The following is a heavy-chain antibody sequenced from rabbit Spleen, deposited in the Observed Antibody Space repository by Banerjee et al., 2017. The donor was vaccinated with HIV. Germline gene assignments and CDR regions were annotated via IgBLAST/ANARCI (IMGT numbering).Heavy chain of an antibody. CDR2: IDPIFGST. J-gene: IGHJ6*01. CDR3: ARDTGTSFSSYGMDL. Sequence: QLVESGGDLVKPEGSLTLTCKASGFSFSSSDYMCWVRQAPGKGLEWIGYIDPIFGSTDYASWVNGRFTLSRDIDQNTLYLQLNSLTAADTATYFCARDTGTSFSSYGMDLWGQGTLVTVS. D-gene: IGHD7-1*01. V-gene: IGHV1S7*01. CDR1: GFSFSSSDY.